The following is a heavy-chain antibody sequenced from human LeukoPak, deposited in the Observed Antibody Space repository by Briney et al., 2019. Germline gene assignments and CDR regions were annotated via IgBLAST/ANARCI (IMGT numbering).Heavy chain of an antibody. V-gene: IGHV3-30-3*01. CDR3: ARDTRPHHFDY. CDR2: ISYDGSNK. J-gene: IGHJ4*02. CDR1: GFTFSSYA. Sequence: PGRSLRLSCAASGFTFSSYAMHWVRQAPGKGLEWVAVISYDGSNKYYADSVKGRFTISRDNSKNTLYLQMNSLRAEDTAVYYCARDTRPHHFDYWGQGTLVTVSS.